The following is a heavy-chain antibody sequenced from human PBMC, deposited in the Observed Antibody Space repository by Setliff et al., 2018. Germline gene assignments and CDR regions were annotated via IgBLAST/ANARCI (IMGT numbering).Heavy chain of an antibody. D-gene: IGHD6-6*01. CDR2: IYYSGST. Sequence: SETLSLTCTVSGGSISSSSYYWGWIRQPPGKGLEWIGGIYYSGSTYYNPSLKSRVTISVDTSKNQFSLKLSSVTAADTAVYYCARVAQYSSSSFYYYYYGMDVWGQGTTVTSP. V-gene: IGHV4-39*07. CDR3: ARVAQYSSSSFYYYYYGMDV. CDR1: GGSISSSSYY. J-gene: IGHJ6*02.